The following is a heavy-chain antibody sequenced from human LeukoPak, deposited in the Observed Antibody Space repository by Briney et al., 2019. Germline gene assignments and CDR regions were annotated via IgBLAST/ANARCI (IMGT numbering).Heavy chain of an antibody. CDR1: GFTFSSYE. D-gene: IGHD3-10*01. J-gene: IGHJ4*02. CDR2: ISSSGSTI. Sequence: PGGSLRLSCAASGFTFSSYEMNWVRQAPGKGLEWVSYISSSGSTIYYADSVKGRFTISRDNAKNSLYLQMNSLRVEGTAVYYCAKVAKYYYGSETYYFFEHWGQGTPVTASS. V-gene: IGHV3-48*03. CDR3: AKVAKYYYGSETYYFFEH.